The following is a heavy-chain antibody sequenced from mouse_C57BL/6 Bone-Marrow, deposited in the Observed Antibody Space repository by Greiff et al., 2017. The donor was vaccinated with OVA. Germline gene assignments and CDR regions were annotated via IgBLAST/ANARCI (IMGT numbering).Heavy chain of an antibody. D-gene: IGHD2-2*01. J-gene: IGHJ3*01. CDR3: ASVYGYDEAY. Sequence: QVQLQQPGAELVKPGASVKLSCKASGYTFTSYWMQWVKQRPGQGLEWIGEIDPSDSYTNYHQKFKGKATLTADTSSSTAYMQLSSLTSEDAAVYYCASVYGYDEAYWGQGTLVTVSA. V-gene: IGHV1-50*01. CDR1: GYTFTSYW. CDR2: IDPSDSYT.